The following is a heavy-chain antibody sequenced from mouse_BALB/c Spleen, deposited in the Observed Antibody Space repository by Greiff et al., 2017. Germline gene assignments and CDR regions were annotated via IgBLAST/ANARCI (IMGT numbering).Heavy chain of an antibody. J-gene: IGHJ4*01. CDR3: ARGRITTALPYAMDY. D-gene: IGHD1-2*01. Sequence: EVQLQQSGAELVKPGASVKLSCTASGFNIKDTYMHWVKQRPEQGLEWIGRIDPANGNTKYDPKFQGKATITADTSSNTAYLQLSSLTSEDTAVYYCARGRITTALPYAMDYWGQGTSVTVAS. CDR1: GFNIKDTY. CDR2: IDPANGNT. V-gene: IGHV14-3*02.